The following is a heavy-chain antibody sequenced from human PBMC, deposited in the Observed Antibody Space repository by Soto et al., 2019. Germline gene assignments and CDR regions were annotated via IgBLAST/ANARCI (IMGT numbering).Heavy chain of an antibody. CDR3: ARRTTGYWYFDL. V-gene: IGHV4-59*01. CDR1: GGSINSYY. Sequence: QVQLQESGPGLVKPSETLSLTCTVSGGSINSYYWSWIRQPPGKGLEWIGYIFYSGSTNYNPSLKSRVTLSVDTSKNQFSLKLSSVTTADTAIYYCARRTTGYWYFDLWGRGTLVTVSS. J-gene: IGHJ2*01. D-gene: IGHD1-7*01. CDR2: IFYSGST.